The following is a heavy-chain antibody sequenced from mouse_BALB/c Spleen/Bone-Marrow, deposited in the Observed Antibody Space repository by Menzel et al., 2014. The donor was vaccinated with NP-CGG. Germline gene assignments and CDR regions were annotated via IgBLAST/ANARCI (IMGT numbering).Heavy chain of an antibody. CDR2: INPSNGGT. Sequence: VQLQQSGAELVKPGASVKLSCKASGYTFTRYYMYWVKQRPGQGLEWIGGINPSNGGTNFNEKFKSKATLTVDKSSSTAYMQLSSLTSEDSAVYYCTRGDDYDEEFAYWGQGTLVTVSA. V-gene: IGHV1S81*02. D-gene: IGHD2-4*01. CDR3: TRGDDYDEEFAY. J-gene: IGHJ3*01. CDR1: GYTFTRYY.